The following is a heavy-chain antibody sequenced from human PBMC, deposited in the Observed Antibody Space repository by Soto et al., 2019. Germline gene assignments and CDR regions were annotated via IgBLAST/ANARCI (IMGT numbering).Heavy chain of an antibody. V-gene: IGHV3-7*01. CDR2: IKEDGSEK. CDR3: AKARALDN. J-gene: IGHJ4*02. CDR1: GFTFSNYW. Sequence: GGSLRLSCAASGFTFSNYWMSWVRQAPGKGLEWVANIKEDGSEKNYVDSVRGRFTISRDNAKNSLYLQMDSLRAEDTAVYHCAKARALDNWGQGTLVTVSS.